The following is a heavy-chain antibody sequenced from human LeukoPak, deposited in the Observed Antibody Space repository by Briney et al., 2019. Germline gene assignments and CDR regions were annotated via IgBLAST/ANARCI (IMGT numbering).Heavy chain of an antibody. Sequence: GGSLRLSCAASGFPFRSYAMSWVRQAPGKGLEWVSAISGSGGSTYYADSVKGRFTISRDNSKNTLYLQMNSLRAEDTAVYYCAKRISARIAVAGIGAALDVWGKGTTVTVSS. CDR2: ISGSGGST. CDR1: GFPFRSYA. D-gene: IGHD6-19*01. J-gene: IGHJ6*04. CDR3: AKRISARIAVAGIGAALDV. V-gene: IGHV3-23*01.